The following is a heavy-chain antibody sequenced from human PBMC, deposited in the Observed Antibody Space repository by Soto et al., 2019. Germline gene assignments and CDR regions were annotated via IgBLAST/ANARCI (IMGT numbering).Heavy chain of an antibody. Sequence: EVQLVESGGGLVKPGGSLRLSCAASGFTFSSYSMNWVRQAPGKGLEWVSSISSSSYIYYGDSVKGRFTISRDNAKNSLYLQMNSLRAEDTAVYYCARGLPDGSGQYCDYWGQGTLVTVSS. D-gene: IGHD3-10*01. J-gene: IGHJ4*02. V-gene: IGHV3-21*01. CDR2: ISSSSYI. CDR1: GFTFSSYS. CDR3: ARGLPDGSGQYCDY.